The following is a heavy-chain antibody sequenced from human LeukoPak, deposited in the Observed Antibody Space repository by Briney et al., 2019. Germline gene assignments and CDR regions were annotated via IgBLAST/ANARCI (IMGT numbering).Heavy chain of an antibody. CDR2: IWYDGSNK. CDR1: GFTLSSYG. V-gene: IGHV3-30*02. Sequence: PGGSLRLSCAASGFTLSSYGMHWVRQAPGKGLEWVAVIWYDGSNKYYADSVKGRFTISRDNSKNTLYLQMNSLRAEDTAVYYCAKEGSDAFDIWSQGTMVTVSS. CDR3: AKEGSDAFDI. J-gene: IGHJ3*02.